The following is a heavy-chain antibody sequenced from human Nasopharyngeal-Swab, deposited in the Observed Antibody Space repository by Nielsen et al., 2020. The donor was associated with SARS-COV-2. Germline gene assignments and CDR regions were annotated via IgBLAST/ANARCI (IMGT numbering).Heavy chain of an antibody. Sequence: SETLSLTCTVSGGSISSYYWSWIRQPPGKGLEWIGYIYYSGSTNYNPSLKSRVTISVDTSKNRFSLKLSSVTAADTAVYYCARDRPMVRGVASGGAHYYYYYMDVWGKGTTVTVSS. J-gene: IGHJ6*03. CDR2: IYYSGST. CDR3: ARDRPMVRGVASGGAHYYYYYMDV. CDR1: GGSISSYY. V-gene: IGHV4-59*01. D-gene: IGHD3-10*01.